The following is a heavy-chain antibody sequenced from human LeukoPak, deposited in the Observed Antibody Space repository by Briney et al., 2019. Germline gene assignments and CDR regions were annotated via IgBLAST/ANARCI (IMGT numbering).Heavy chain of an antibody. V-gene: IGHV3-21*01. CDR1: GFTFSSYG. Sequence: KSGGSLRLSCAASGFTFSSYGMSWVRQAPGKGLEWVSSISSSSSYIYYADSVKGRFTISRDNAKNSLYLQMNSLRAEDTAVYYCAREPGPVDYWGQGTLVTVSS. J-gene: IGHJ4*02. CDR3: AREPGPVDY. CDR2: ISSSSSYI.